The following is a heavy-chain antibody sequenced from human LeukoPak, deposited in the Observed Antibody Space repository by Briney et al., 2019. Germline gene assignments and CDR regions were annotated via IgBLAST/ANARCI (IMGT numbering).Heavy chain of an antibody. CDR1: GYTFTGYY. CDR3: PRAATPSVYLYYYYMDV. CDR2: INPNSGGT. V-gene: IGHV1-2*02. J-gene: IGHJ6*03. Sequence: ASVKVSCKASGYTFTGYYMHWVRQAPGQGLEWMGWINPNSGGTNYAQNFQGRVTMTRDTSISTAYMELSRLRSDDTAVYFCPRAATPSVYLYYYYMDVWGKGTTVTVSS. D-gene: IGHD2-2*02.